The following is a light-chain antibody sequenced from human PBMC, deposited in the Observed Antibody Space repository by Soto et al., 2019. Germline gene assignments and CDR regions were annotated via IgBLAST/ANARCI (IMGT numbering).Light chain of an antibody. CDR2: KAS. CDR3: QQYNSYRIT. V-gene: IGKV1-5*03. CDR1: QSISSW. Sequence: DIQMTQSPSTLSASVGDRVTITWRASQSISSWLAWYQQKPGKAPKLLIYKASSLESGLPSRFSGSGSGTEFTLTISSLQPDDFATYYCQQYNSYRITFGQGTRLDIK. J-gene: IGKJ5*01.